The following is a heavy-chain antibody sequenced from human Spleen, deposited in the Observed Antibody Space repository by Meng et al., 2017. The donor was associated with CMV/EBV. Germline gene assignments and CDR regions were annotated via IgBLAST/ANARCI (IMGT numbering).Heavy chain of an antibody. D-gene: IGHD5-12*01. CDR3: ARFPYSGHDYFDC. CDR1: GGSMSDYY. CDR2: VHYSGST. V-gene: IGHV4-59*01. J-gene: IGHJ4*02. Sequence: SETLSLTCSVSGGSMSDYYWTWIRQPPGKGLEWMGYVHYSGSTTYSPSFKSRVAILMDTSKKQFSLRLNSVTAADTAVYFCARFPYSGHDYFDCWGQGTLVTVSS.